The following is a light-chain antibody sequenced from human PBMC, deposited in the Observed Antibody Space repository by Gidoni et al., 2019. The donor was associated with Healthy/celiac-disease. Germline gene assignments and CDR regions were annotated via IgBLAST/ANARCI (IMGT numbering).Light chain of an antibody. CDR3: QQRNSYPIT. J-gene: IGKJ5*01. Sequence: DIQLTHSPSFLSTSVGDRVTITCRASQGISSYLVWYQQKPGKAPKLLIYAASTLQSGVPSRFSGSGSGTEFTLTISSLQPEDFATYYCQQRNSYPITFXQXTRLEIK. V-gene: IGKV1-9*01. CDR2: AAS. CDR1: QGISSY.